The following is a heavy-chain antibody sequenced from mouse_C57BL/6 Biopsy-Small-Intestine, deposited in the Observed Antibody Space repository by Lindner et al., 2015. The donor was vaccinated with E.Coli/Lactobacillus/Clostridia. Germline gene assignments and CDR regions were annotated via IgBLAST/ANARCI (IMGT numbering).Heavy chain of an antibody. CDR1: GYAFSSSW. CDR3: ARGTRGDY. D-gene: IGHD3-3*01. J-gene: IGHJ2*01. CDR2: IYPGDGDP. V-gene: IGHV1-82*01. Sequence: VQLQESGPELVKPGASVKISCKASGYAFSSSWMDWVKQRPGKGLEWIGRIYPGDGDPVYNGKFKGKATLTADISSSTACMQLSGLTSEDSAVYFCARGTRGDYWGQGTTLTVSS.